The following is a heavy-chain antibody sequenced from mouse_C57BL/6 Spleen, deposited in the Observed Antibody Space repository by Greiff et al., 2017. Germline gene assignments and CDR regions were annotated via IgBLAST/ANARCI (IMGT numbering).Heavy chain of an antibody. CDR1: GFTFSDYG. Sequence: EVQLVESGGGLVKPGGSLKLSCAASGFTFSDYGMHWVRQAPEKGLEWVAYISSGSSTIYYADTVKGRFPISRDNAKNTLFLQMTSLRSEDTAMYYCARLYYGSSFAYWGQGTLVTVSA. CDR2: ISSGSSTI. V-gene: IGHV5-17*01. CDR3: ARLYYGSSFAY. D-gene: IGHD1-1*01. J-gene: IGHJ3*01.